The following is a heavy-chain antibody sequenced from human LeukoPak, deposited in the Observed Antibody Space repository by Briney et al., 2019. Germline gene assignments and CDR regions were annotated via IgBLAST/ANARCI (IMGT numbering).Heavy chain of an antibody. CDR2: IIPILGIA. CDR1: GGTFSSYA. V-gene: IGHV1-69*04. Sequence: SVKVSCKASGGTFSSYAISWVRQAPGQGLEWMGRIIPILGIANYAQKFQGRVTITADKSTSTAYMELSSLRSEDTAVYYCARDEVGSGMAAPYAAQFDYWGQGTPVTVSS. J-gene: IGHJ4*02. D-gene: IGHD6-13*01. CDR3: ARDEVGSGMAAPYAAQFDY.